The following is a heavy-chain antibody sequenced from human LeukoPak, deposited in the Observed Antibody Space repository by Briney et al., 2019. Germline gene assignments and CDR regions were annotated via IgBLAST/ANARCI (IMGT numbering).Heavy chain of an antibody. CDR3: ALVGATGGYYFDY. Sequence: SETLSLTCAVYGGSFSGYYWSWIRQPPGKGLEWIGEINHSGSTDYNPSLKSRVTISVDTSKNQFSLKLSSVTAADTAVYYCALVGATGGYYFDYWGQGTLVTVSS. CDR1: GGSFSGYY. CDR2: INHSGST. D-gene: IGHD1-26*01. J-gene: IGHJ4*02. V-gene: IGHV4-34*01.